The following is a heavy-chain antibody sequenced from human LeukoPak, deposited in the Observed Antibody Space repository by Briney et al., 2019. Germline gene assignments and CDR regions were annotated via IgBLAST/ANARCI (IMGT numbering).Heavy chain of an antibody. J-gene: IGHJ5*02. CDR2: IYYSGNT. CDR1: GGSISSYYY. V-gene: IGHV4-59*01. D-gene: IGHD5-12*01. CDR3: ARGARADIVATIGWFDP. Sequence: SETLSLTCTVSGGSISSYYYWSWIRQPPGKGLECIGYIYYSGNTNYNPSLKSRVTISVDTSKNQFFLNLRSVTAADTAVYYCARGARADIVATIGWFDPWGQGTLVTVSS.